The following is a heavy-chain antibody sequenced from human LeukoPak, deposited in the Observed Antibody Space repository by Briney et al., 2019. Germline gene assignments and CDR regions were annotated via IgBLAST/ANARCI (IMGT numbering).Heavy chain of an antibody. CDR3: ARQASGYSVDDDYFDY. J-gene: IGHJ4*02. CDR1: GYTLTELS. Sequence: ASVKVSCKVSGYTLTELSMHWVRQAPGKGLEWMGGFDPEDGETIYAQKFQGRVTMTEDTSTDTAYMELSSLRSEDTAVYYCARQASGYSVDDDYFDYWGQGTLVTVSS. V-gene: IGHV1-24*01. D-gene: IGHD5/OR15-5a*01. CDR2: FDPEDGET.